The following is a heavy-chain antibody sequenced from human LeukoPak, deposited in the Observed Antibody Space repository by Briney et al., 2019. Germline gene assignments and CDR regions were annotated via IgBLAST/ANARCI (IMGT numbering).Heavy chain of an antibody. CDR1: GFTFSSYS. D-gene: IGHD1-20*01. CDR3: ARDKVTGDSYFDC. Sequence: GGSLRLSCAASGFTFSSYSMNWVRQAPGKGLEWVSSISSSSSYIYYADSVKGRFTISRDNAKNSLYLQMNSLRAEDTAVYYCARDKVTGDSYFDCWGQGTLVTVSS. V-gene: IGHV3-21*01. CDR2: ISSSSSYI. J-gene: IGHJ4*02.